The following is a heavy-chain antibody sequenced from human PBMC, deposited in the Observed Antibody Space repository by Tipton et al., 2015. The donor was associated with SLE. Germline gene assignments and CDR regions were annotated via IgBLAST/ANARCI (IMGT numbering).Heavy chain of an antibody. D-gene: IGHD1-26*01. Sequence: SLRLSCAASGSTFDEYAMHWVRQAPGKGLEWVSGTRWNSGRLVYADSVKGRSTISRDNSKDTVYLQMNSLRAEDTAVYYCARARGVLGGSGWYFELWGRGTLVTVSS. CDR1: GSTFDEYA. CDR2: TRWNSGRL. CDR3: ARARGVLGGSGWYFEL. V-gene: IGHV3-9*01. J-gene: IGHJ2*01.